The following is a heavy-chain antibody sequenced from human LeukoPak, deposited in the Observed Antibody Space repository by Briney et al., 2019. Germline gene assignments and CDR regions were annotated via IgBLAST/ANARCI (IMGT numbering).Heavy chain of an antibody. J-gene: IGHJ4*02. V-gene: IGHV3-30*02. CDR1: GFTFSSYG. CDR3: AKGQGDGDSLEG. D-gene: IGHD4-17*01. Sequence: GGSLRLSCAASGFTFSSYGMHWVRQAPGKGLEWVAFIRYEGSNKYYADSVKGRFTISRDNSKNTLYLQMNSLRAEDTAVYYCAKGQGDGDSLEGWGQGTLVTVSS. CDR2: IRYEGSNK.